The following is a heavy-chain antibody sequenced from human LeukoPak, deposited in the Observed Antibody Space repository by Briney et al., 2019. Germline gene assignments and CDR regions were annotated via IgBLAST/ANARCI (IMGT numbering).Heavy chain of an antibody. D-gene: IGHD5-12*01. CDR3: ARDLGNSGYDYYSAFYY. CDR1: GYTFTSYY. CDR2: INPSGGST. V-gene: IGHV1-46*01. J-gene: IGHJ4*02. Sequence: GASVKVSCKASGYTFTSYYMHWVRQAPGQGLEWMGIINPSGGSTSYAQKFQGRVTITADESTSTAYMELSSLRSEDTAVYYCARDLGNSGYDYYSAFYYWGQGTLVTVSS.